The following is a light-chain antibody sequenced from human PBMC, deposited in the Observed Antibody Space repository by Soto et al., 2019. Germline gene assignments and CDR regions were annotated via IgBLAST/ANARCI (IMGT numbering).Light chain of an antibody. Sequence: QSALTQPASVSGSPGQSITISCTGTSSDVGGYNYVSWYQQHPGKAPKLMIYDVSNRPSGVSNRFSGSKSGNTASLTISGLQAEDEVYYYCSSYTSSSTLGVFGGGTKLTVL. CDR1: SSDVGGYNY. J-gene: IGLJ2*01. CDR2: DVS. V-gene: IGLV2-14*01. CDR3: SSYTSSSTLGV.